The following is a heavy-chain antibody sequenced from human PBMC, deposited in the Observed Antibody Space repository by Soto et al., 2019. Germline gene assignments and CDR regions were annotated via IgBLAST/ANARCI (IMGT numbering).Heavy chain of an antibody. V-gene: IGHV1-18*01. CDR3: ARLLTEGVTYREDAFDI. D-gene: IGHD3-9*01. J-gene: IGHJ3*02. Sequence: GASVKVSCKASGYTFTSHGISWVRQAPGQGLEWMGWISTYNGKTDYSQKFQGRVTMTADTRTTTGYMELGSLRSDDTAIYYCARLLTEGVTYREDAFDIWGQGTKVTVSS. CDR2: ISTYNGKT. CDR1: GYTFTSHG.